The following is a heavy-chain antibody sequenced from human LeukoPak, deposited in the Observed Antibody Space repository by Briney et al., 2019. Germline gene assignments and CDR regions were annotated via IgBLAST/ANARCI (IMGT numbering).Heavy chain of an antibody. J-gene: IGHJ6*03. D-gene: IGHD5-24*01. Sequence: PSETLSLTCAVYGVLFSVYYWRWIRAPPGKGLECIGEIEHGGSTVYNPYLESRVSMSVDTSKNQFSLRLTSVAAADTAVYYCARVEMATIPNYFYYYMDVWGKGTTVTVSS. CDR1: GVLFSVYY. CDR2: IEHGGST. V-gene: IGHV4-34*01. CDR3: ARVEMATIPNYFYYYMDV.